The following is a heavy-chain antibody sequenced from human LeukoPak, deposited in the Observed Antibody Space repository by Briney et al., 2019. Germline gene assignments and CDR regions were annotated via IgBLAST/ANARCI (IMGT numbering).Heavy chain of an antibody. Sequence: GGSLRLSCAASGFTFRSYALYWVRQAPGKGLEWVAVISYDGSNKYYADSVKGRFTISRDNSNNTLYLQMNSLRPEDTAVYYCAKDMSMVRAVMGYFDYWGQGTLVTVSS. J-gene: IGHJ4*02. CDR2: ISYDGSNK. CDR3: AKDMSMVRAVMGYFDY. CDR1: GFTFRSYA. V-gene: IGHV3-30-3*01. D-gene: IGHD3-10*01.